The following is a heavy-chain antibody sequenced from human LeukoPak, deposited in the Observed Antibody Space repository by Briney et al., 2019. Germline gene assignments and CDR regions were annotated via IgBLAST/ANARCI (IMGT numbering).Heavy chain of an antibody. Sequence: GGSLRLSCAASGFTFSNYGMHWVRQAPGKGLEWATFMRFDGSNKYYAASVKGRFTISRDNSKNTLYLQLNSLRTEDTAVYYCAKGFSGKFDYWGQGTLVTVSS. J-gene: IGHJ4*02. D-gene: IGHD1-26*01. CDR1: GFTFSNYG. V-gene: IGHV3-30*02. CDR2: MRFDGSNK. CDR3: AKGFSGKFDY.